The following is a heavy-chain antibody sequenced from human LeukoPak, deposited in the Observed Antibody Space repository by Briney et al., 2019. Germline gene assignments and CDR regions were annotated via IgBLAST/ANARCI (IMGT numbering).Heavy chain of an antibody. CDR2: ISGSGGST. D-gene: IGHD3-22*01. Sequence: GGSLRLSCAASGFTFSSYGMSWVRQAPGKGLEWVSAISGSGGSTYYADSVKGRFTISRDNSKNTLYLQMNSLRAEDTAVYYCAKDGHYYDSSGYRFDYWGQGTLVTVSS. CDR1: GFTFSSYG. CDR3: AKDGHYYDSSGYRFDY. V-gene: IGHV3-23*01. J-gene: IGHJ4*02.